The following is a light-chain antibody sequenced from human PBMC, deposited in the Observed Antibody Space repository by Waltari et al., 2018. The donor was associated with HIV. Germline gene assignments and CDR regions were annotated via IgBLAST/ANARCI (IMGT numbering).Light chain of an antibody. V-gene: IGLV1-44*01. CDR2: SNN. CDR1: SSNIGANT. J-gene: IGLJ3*02. Sequence: QSVLTQPPSASGTPGQRVTISCSGSSSNIGANTVNWYQRLPGTAPKLLIYSNNTRPSGVPARFSGSKSGTSASLAISGLQSDDEADYYCAAWDDSLNGGWMFGGGTKLTVL. CDR3: AAWDDSLNGGWM.